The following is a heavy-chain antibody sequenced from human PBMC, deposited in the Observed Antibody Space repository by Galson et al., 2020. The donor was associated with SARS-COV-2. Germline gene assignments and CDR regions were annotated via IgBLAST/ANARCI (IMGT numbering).Heavy chain of an antibody. CDR1: GFTFSNAW. D-gene: IGHD3-10*01. J-gene: IGHJ4*02. CDR3: TTAVPSCYGSGSCGWYFDY. V-gene: IGHV3-15*01. CDR2: IKSKTDGGTT. Sequence: TGGSLRLSCAASGFTFSNAWMSWVRQAPGKGLEWVGRIKSKTDGGTTDYAAPVKGRFTISRDDSKNTLYLQMNSLKTEDTAVYYCTTAVPSCYGSGSCGWYFDYWGQGTLVTVSS.